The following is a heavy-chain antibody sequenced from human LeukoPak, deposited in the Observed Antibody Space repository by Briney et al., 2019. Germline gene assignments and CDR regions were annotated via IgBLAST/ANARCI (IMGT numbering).Heavy chain of an antibody. CDR1: GGTFSSYA. Sequence: SVKVSCKASGGTFSSYAISWVRQAPGQGLEWMGGIIPIFGTANYAQKFQGRVTITADESTSTAYMELSSLRSEDTDVYYCARSRRGYSGYEAADYYYYYGMDVWGKGTTVTVSS. CDR3: ARSRRGYSGYEAADYYYYYGMDV. V-gene: IGHV1-69*01. CDR2: IIPIFGTA. J-gene: IGHJ6*04. D-gene: IGHD5-12*01.